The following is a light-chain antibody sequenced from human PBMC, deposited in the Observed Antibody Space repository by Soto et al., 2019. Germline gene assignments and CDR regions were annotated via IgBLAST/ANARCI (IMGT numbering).Light chain of an antibody. Sequence: QSVLTQPASVSGSPGQSITISCTGTSTNVGGYNYVSWYQHHPGTAPKLMIYAVSNRPSGVSNRFSASKSGNTASLTISGLQADDEDDYYCSSYTASTPGLLFGGGTKLTVL. V-gene: IGLV2-14*03. J-gene: IGLJ2*01. CDR3: SSYTASTPGLL. CDR1: STNVGGYNY. CDR2: AVS.